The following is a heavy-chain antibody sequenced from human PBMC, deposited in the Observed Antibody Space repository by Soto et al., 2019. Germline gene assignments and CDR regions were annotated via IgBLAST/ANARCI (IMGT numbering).Heavy chain of an antibody. D-gene: IGHD3-22*01. J-gene: IGHJ4*02. CDR1: GGTFSSYA. CDR3: ARTQHTMIVVPLEGRSYYFDY. V-gene: IGHV1-69*13. Sequence: GASVKVSCKASGGTFSSYAISWVRQAPGQGLEWMGGIIPIFGTANYAQKFQGRVTITADESTSTAYMELSSLRSEDTAVYYCARTQHTMIVVPLEGRSYYFDYWGQGTLVTVSS. CDR2: IIPIFGTA.